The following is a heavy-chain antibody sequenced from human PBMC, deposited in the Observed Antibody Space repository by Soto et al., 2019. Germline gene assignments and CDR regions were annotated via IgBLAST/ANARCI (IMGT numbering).Heavy chain of an antibody. D-gene: IGHD3-3*01. V-gene: IGHV4-59*01. CDR3: ARSYPNTIFGVVPSRGLDV. CDR2: IYYTGST. J-gene: IGHJ6*02. Sequence: SETLSLTCLVSGVSISTNYWSWIRQPPGKVLEWIGYIYYTGSTNFNPSLKNRVIISVDTSKNQFSLKLSSVTAADTAVYYCARSYPNTIFGVVPSRGLDVWGQGTTVTVS. CDR1: GVSISTNY.